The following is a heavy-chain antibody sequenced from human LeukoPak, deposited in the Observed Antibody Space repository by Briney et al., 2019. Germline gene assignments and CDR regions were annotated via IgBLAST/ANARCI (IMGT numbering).Heavy chain of an antibody. Sequence: GGSLRLSCAASGFTSSDSWMHWVRQVPGKGPEWLSRTSKDGSDTVYAASAKGRVTASRDNAKNTVYLELTNLRPDDTAVYYCARCGYSGSYYRFSWGRGTLVTVAS. V-gene: IGHV3-74*01. CDR1: GFTSSDSW. CDR3: ARCGYSGSYYRFS. D-gene: IGHD5-12*01. CDR2: TSKDGSDT. J-gene: IGHJ4*02.